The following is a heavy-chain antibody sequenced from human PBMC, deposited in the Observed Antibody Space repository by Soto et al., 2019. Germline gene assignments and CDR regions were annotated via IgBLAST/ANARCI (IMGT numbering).Heavy chain of an antibody. CDR2: IIPIFGTA. D-gene: IGHD3-3*01. V-gene: IGHV1-69*12. CDR1: GGTFSSYA. J-gene: IGHJ4*02. CDR3: ACSRMKIFGVVTMFWG. Sequence: QVQLVQSGAEVKKPGSSVKVSCKASGGTFSSYAISWVRQAPGQGLEWMGGIIPIFGTANYAQKSQGTVTINADESTSKAYMELSSLRAEDTAVYYCACSRMKIFGVVTMFWGWGQGTLVTVSS.